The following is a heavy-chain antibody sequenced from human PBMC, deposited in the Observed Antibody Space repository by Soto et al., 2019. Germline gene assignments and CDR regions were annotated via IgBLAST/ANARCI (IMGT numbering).Heavy chain of an antibody. J-gene: IGHJ5*02. CDR1: GGSINGYY. D-gene: IGHD3-10*01. CDR2: TYYTGIT. V-gene: IGHV4-59*01. Sequence: SETLSLTSTVSGGSINGYYWSWLRQTPGKGLEWVGYTYYTGITSYNPSLKSRVTMSLDTSRNQLLLQLNSVTAADTAVYYCARESAGSGKNNWFDPWGQGTLVTVSS. CDR3: ARESAGSGKNNWFDP.